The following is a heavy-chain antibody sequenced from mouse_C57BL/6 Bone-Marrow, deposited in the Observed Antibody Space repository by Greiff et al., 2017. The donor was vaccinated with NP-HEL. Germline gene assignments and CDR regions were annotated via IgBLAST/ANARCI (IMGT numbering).Heavy chain of an antibody. CDR1: GYTFTSYW. CDR2: INPSNGGT. D-gene: IGHD1-1*01. J-gene: IGHJ2*01. V-gene: IGHV1-53*01. CDR3: ARGDYGSSYYFDY. Sequence: QVQLQQPGTELVKPGASVKLSCKASGYTFTSYWMHWVKQRPGQGLEWIGNINPSNGGTTYNEKFKSKATLTVDKSSSTAYMQLSSLTSEDSAVYYCARGDYGSSYYFDYWGQGTTLTVSS.